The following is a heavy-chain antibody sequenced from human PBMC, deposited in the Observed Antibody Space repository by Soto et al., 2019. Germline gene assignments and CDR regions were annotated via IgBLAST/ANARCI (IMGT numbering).Heavy chain of an antibody. D-gene: IGHD7-27*01. CDR3: ARGWGKYLGVNDF. CDR2: VSGYSDKR. Sequence: IQLVQSAGEVKRPGASVKVSCKASGYTFNTFGITWVRQAPGQGLEWMGCVSGYSDKRDYSRKLQDRXTXTXDXXTTTSYMELRSLTSDDTAVYYCARGWGKYLGVNDFWGQGTLVTVSS. CDR1: GYTFNTFG. J-gene: IGHJ4*02. V-gene: IGHV1-18*01.